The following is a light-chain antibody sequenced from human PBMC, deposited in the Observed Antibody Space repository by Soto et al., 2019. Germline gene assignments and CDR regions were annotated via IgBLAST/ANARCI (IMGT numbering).Light chain of an antibody. V-gene: IGKV3-20*01. J-gene: IGKJ1*01. CDR1: QTITRSF. Sequence: EIVLTQSPGTLSLSEGERATLSCRASQTITRSFLAWYQQRRGQAPRLVIYGASTRATGIPERLSGSASGTDFTLTISRLEPEDFAVYYCRQYGASPWTFGQGTRVEIK. CDR3: RQYGASPWT. CDR2: GAS.